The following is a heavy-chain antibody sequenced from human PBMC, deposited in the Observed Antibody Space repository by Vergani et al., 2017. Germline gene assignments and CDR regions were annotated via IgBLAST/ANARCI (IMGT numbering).Heavy chain of an antibody. CDR2: INPSGGST. CDR1: GYTFTSYY. J-gene: IGHJ3*02. V-gene: IGHV1-46*01. D-gene: IGHD5-18*01. CDR3: ARETVDTAKAKGGAVDI. Sequence: QVQLVQSGAEVKKPGASVKVSCKASGYTFTSYYMHWVRQAPGQGLEWMGIINPSGGSTSYAQKFQGRVTMTRDTSTSTVYMELSSLRSEDTAVYYCARETVDTAKAKGGAVDIWGQGTMVTVSS.